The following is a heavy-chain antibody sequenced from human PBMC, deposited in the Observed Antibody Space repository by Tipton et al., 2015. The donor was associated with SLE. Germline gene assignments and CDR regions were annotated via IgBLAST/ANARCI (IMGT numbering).Heavy chain of an antibody. V-gene: IGHV4-31*03. J-gene: IGHJ6*02. CDR3: ARDPYSSSRTWYYGMDV. Sequence: TLSLTCSVSGGSISSGGHYWSWIRQLPGKGLEWIGCIYHSGTTYYNPSLKSRLTISVDTSENQFSLTLTSVTAADTAVYYCARDPYSSSRTWYYGMDVWGQGTTVTVSS. CDR2: IYHSGTT. CDR1: GGSISSGGHY. D-gene: IGHD6-13*01.